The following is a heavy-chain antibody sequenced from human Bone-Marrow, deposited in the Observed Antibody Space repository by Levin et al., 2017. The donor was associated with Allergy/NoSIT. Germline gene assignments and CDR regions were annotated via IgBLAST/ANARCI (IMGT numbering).Heavy chain of an antibody. D-gene: IGHD5-18*01. Sequence: GESLKISCETSGFRFTNYAVHWVRQAPGRGLEWLAIISYDGAAIYYADSVKGRFTISRDNFKNTLFLQLNSLRAEDTAVYYCARGSLVTAGFFDFWGQGTLVTVSS. CDR3: ARGSLVTAGFFDF. J-gene: IGHJ4*02. CDR2: ISYDGAAI. V-gene: IGHV3-30-3*01. CDR1: GFRFTNYA.